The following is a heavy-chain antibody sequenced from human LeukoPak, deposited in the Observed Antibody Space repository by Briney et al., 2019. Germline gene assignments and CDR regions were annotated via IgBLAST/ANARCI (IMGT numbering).Heavy chain of an antibody. CDR3: ARGGTAVVTPYAFDI. CDR2: IYYSGST. D-gene: IGHD4-23*01. V-gene: IGHV4-59*01. CDR1: GGSISTYC. J-gene: IGHJ3*02. Sequence: SETLSLTCTVSGGSISTYCWSWIRQPPGKGLEWIGYIYYSGSTNYNPSVKSRVTMSVDTSKKQFSLNLSSLTAADTAVYYCARGGTAVVTPYAFDIWGQGTMVTVSS.